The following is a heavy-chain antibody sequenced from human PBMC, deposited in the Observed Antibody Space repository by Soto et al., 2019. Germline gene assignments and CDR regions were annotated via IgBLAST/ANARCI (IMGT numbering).Heavy chain of an antibody. CDR2: IGTDSNT. CDR3: VRKNPGTRPFDY. Sequence: GGSLRLSCAASGLTFDTYAMNWVRQAPGKGLAWVSAIGTDSNTYYADSVKGRFTISRDNSRTTLYLQMNSLRAEDTALYYCVRKNPGTRPFDYWGQGTLVTVSS. V-gene: IGHV3-23*01. CDR1: GLTFDTYA. J-gene: IGHJ4*01.